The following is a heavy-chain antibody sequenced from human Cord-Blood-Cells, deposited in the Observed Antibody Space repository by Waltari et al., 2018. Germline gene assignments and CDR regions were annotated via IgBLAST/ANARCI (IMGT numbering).Heavy chain of an antibody. CDR2: IIPILGIA. D-gene: IGHD1-26*01. V-gene: IGHV1-69*09. CDR1: GGTFSSYA. J-gene: IGHJ6*03. Sequence: QVQLVQSGAEVKKPGSSVKVSCKASGGTFSSYAISWVRQAPGQGLEWMGRIIPILGIANYAQKFQGRFTITADKSTSTAYMELSSLRSEDTAVYYCALTSGSYYYYYYMDVWGKGTTVTVSS. CDR3: ALTSGSYYYYYYMDV.